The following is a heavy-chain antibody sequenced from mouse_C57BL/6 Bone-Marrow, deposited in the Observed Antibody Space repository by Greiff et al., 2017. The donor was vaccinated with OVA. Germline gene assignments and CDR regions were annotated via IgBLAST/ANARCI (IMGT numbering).Heavy chain of an antibody. Sequence: QVQLKQSGPGLVQPSQSLSITCTVSGFSLTSYGVHWVRQSPGKGLEWLGVIWRGGSTDYNAAYMSRLSITKDNSKSQVFFKMNSLQADDTAIYYCAKNRAITTNAMDYWGQGTSVTVSS. CDR3: AKNRAITTNAMDY. J-gene: IGHJ4*01. CDR2: IWRGGST. V-gene: IGHV2-5*01. CDR1: GFSLTSYG. D-gene: IGHD1-1*01.